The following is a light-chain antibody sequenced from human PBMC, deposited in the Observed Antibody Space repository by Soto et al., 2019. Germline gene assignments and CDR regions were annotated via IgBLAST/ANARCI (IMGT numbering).Light chain of an antibody. V-gene: IGKV3-11*01. Sequence: EIVLTQSPATLSLSPGERATLSCRASQSVGSYLAWYQQKPGQAPRLLIYDASNRATGIPARFSGSGSGTDFILIISGLEPEESAVYYCQQRSNGLTFGGGTKVEIK. J-gene: IGKJ4*01. CDR1: QSVGSY. CDR2: DAS. CDR3: QQRSNGLT.